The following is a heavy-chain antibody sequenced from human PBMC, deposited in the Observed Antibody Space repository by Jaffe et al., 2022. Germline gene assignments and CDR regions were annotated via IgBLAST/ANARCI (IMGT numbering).Heavy chain of an antibody. CDR1: GFTFSSYS. V-gene: IGHV3-48*01. Sequence: EVQLVESGGGLVQPGGSLRLSCAASGFTFSSYSMNWVRQAPGKGLEWVSYISSSSSTIYYADSVKGRFTISRDNAKNSLYLQMNSLRAEDTAVYYCARVGDYDFWSGYTNYYYYYMDVWGKGTTVTVSS. CDR2: ISSSSSTI. CDR3: ARVGDYDFWSGYTNYYYYYMDV. J-gene: IGHJ6*03. D-gene: IGHD3-3*01.